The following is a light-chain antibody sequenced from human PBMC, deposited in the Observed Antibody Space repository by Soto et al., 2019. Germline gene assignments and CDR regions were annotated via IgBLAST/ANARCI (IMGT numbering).Light chain of an antibody. CDR3: QQRSNWPLT. J-gene: IGKJ4*01. CDR1: QSVSDN. Sequence: TQSPVTLSVSPGERATLSCRASQSVSDNLAWYQQKPGQAPRLLIYDSSNRATGIPARFSGSGSGTDFTLTINSLEPEDFALYYCQQRSNWPLTFGGGTKVDI. CDR2: DSS. V-gene: IGKV3-11*01.